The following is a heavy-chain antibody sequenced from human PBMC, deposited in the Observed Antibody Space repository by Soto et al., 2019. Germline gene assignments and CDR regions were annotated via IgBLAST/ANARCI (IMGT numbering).Heavy chain of an antibody. CDR1: GFTFSGSA. CDR3: TRQTHSYGFRYYYYYGMDV. V-gene: IGHV3-73*01. D-gene: IGHD5-18*01. CDR2: IRSKANSYTT. J-gene: IGHJ6*02. Sequence: GALRLSCAASGFTFSGSAMHWVRQASGKGLEWVGRIRSKANSYTTAYAASVKGRFTISRDDSKNTAYLQMNSLKTEDTAVYYRTRQTHSYGFRYYYYYGMDVWGQGTTVTVSS.